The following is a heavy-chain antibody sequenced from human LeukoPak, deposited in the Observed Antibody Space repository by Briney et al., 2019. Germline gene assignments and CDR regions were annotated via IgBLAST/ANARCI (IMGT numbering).Heavy chain of an antibody. Sequence: HPGGSLRLSCAASGFAFHYYSMNWVRQAPGQGLEWVSYISGDSSAIYYADSVKGRFTISRDSAKQSIYLQMNSLRAEDTAVYYCTRDLTYHGSMDVWGQGTTVTVSS. D-gene: IGHD1-1*01. CDR2: ISGDSSAI. CDR3: TRDLTYHGSMDV. J-gene: IGHJ6*02. V-gene: IGHV3-48*01. CDR1: GFAFHYYS.